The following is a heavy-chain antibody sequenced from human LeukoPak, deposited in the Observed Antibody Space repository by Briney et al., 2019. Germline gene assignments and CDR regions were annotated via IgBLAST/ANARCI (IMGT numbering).Heavy chain of an antibody. Sequence: SETLSLTCTVSGGSISSYYWSWLRQSPGKGLEWVGYVYNSGDTGKNPSLKSRVTILLDTSKNQCSLKLTSVSAADTAVYYCARLKLGAYFDLWGRGTLVTVSS. CDR1: GGSISSYY. J-gene: IGHJ2*01. D-gene: IGHD3-16*01. V-gene: IGHV4-59*08. CDR3: ARLKLGAYFDL. CDR2: VYNSGDT.